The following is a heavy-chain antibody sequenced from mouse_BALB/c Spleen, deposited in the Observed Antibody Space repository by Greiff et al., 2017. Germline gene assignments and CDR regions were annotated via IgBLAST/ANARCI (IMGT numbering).Heavy chain of an antibody. D-gene: IGHD2-4*01. CDR2: INPSTGYT. Sequence: LQESGAELAKPGASVKMSCKASGYTFTSYWMHWVKQRPGQGLEWIGYINPSTGYTEYNQKFKDKATLTADKSSSTAYMQLSSLTSEDSAVYYCARNGFDYPFAYWGQGTLVTVSA. CDR1: GYTFTSYW. V-gene: IGHV1-7*01. J-gene: IGHJ3*01. CDR3: ARNGFDYPFAY.